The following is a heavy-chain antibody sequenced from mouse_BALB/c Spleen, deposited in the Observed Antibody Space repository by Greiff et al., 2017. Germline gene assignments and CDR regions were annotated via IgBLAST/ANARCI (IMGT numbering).Heavy chain of an antibody. CDR3: ARWDWGYAMDY. CDR1: GFNIKDTY. V-gene: IGHV14-3*02. CDR2: IDPANGNT. D-gene: IGHD4-1*01. Sequence: VQLKQSGAELVKPGASVKLSCTASGFNIKDTYMHWVKQRPEQGLEWIGRIDPANGNTKYDPKFQGKATITADTSSNTAYLQLSSLTSEDTAVYYCARWDWGYAMDYWGQGTSVTVSS. J-gene: IGHJ4*01.